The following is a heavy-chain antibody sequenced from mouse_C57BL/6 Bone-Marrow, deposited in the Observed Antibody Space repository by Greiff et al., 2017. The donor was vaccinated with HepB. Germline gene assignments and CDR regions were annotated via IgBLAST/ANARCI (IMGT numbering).Heavy chain of an antibody. CDR2: IDPEDGDT. CDR3: TTDYYGSSLFFDY. V-gene: IGHV14-1*01. Sequence: PEQGLEWIGRIDPEDGDTEYAPKFQGKATMTADTSSNTAYLQLSSLTSEDTAVYYCTTDYYGSSLFFDYWGQGTTLTVSS. J-gene: IGHJ2*01. D-gene: IGHD1-1*01.